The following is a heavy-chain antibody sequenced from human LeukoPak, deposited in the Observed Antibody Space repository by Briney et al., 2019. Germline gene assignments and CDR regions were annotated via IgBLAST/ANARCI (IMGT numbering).Heavy chain of an antibody. J-gene: IGHJ4*02. V-gene: IGHV3-23*01. CDR2: IYGSGGIT. CDR3: AKGRGPAATHPDY. D-gene: IGHD6-25*01. Sequence: GGSLRLSCAASGFTFTYYSMAWVRQAPGKGLEWVSAIYGSGGITYYADSVKGRFTISRDDSKNTLYLQMNSLRAEDTAVYYCAKGRGPAATHPDYWGQGTLVTVSS. CDR1: GFTFTYYS.